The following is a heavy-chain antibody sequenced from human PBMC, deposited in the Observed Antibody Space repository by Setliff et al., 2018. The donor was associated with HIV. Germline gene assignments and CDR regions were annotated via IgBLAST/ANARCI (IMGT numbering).Heavy chain of an antibody. Sequence: GASVKVSCKASGYAFTSQFMHWVRQAPGQGLEWMGLINPSGGKTSYAKKFQGRFTISRDNAKNSLDLEMHSLTDEDTAVYYCVRDPGGIFDAFDVWGQGTMVTVSS. CDR3: VRDPGGIFDAFDV. J-gene: IGHJ3*01. CDR2: INPSGGKT. CDR1: GYAFTSQF. V-gene: IGHV1-46*01. D-gene: IGHD3-3*01.